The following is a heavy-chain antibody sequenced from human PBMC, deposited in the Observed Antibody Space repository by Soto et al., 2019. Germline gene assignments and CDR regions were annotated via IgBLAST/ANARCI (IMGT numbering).Heavy chain of an antibody. Sequence: PGGSLRLSCAASGFPFSTYAMTWVRQAPGKGLEWVSDIIDSGGSTYYADSVKGRFTISRDNSKSTLYLQMNSLRAEDTALYYCAKGRSYYYYYGVDVWGQGTTVTVSS. CDR2: IIDSGGST. CDR3: AKGRSYYYYYGVDV. J-gene: IGHJ6*02. V-gene: IGHV3-23*01. CDR1: GFPFSTYA.